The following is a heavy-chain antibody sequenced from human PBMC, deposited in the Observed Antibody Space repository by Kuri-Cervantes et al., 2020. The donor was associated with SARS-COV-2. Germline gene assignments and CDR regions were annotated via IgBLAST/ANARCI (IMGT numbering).Heavy chain of an antibody. CDR3: ARDFWSGYYPYYYMDV. CDR1: GYTFTSYY. V-gene: IGHV1-46*03. CDR2: INPGGGST. D-gene: IGHD3-3*01. J-gene: IGHJ6*03. Sequence: ASVKVSCKASGYTFTSYYMHWVRQAPGQGLEWMGIINPGGGSTSYAQKFQGRVTMTRDTSTSTVYMELSSLRSEDTAVYYCARDFWSGYYPYYYMDVWGKGTTVTVSS.